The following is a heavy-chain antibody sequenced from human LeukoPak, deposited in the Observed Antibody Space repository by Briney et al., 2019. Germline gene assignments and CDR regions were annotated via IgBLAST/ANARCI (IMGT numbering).Heavy chain of an antibody. J-gene: IGHJ4*02. CDR1: GASISNSY. CDR3: TRHIGTYYDFWTGSVSGGDILLTFDY. Sequence: SETLSLTCTVSGASISNSYWNWIRQPPGKGLEWIGYTHTTGRTNHNPSLKSRVSMSTDTSKNQFSLELTSVTAADTAVYYCTRHIGTYYDFWTGSVSGGDILLTFDYWGRGTLVTVSS. CDR2: THTTGRT. D-gene: IGHD3-3*01. V-gene: IGHV4-4*09.